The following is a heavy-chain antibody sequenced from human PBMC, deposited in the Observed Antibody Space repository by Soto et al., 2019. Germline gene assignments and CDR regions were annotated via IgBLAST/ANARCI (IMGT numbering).Heavy chain of an antibody. Sequence: SLRLSCAASGFTFDDYAMHWIRQAPGKGLEWVASISWNSGSIGYADSVKGRFTISRDNDKNSLSLQMNSLRPEDTALYYCDKDTCYTTAWYLEYCGQGTMVTVYS. CDR2: ISWNSGSI. D-gene: IGHD3-16*02. J-gene: IGHJ4*02. V-gene: IGHV3-9*01. CDR3: DKDTCYTTAWYLEY. CDR1: GFTFDDYA.